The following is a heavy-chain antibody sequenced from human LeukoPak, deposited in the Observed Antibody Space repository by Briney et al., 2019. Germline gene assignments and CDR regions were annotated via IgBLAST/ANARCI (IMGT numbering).Heavy chain of an antibody. CDR3: ARGHYYDKDV. CDR1: GFTFSSYG. CDR2: VNQDGSEK. V-gene: IGHV3-7*04. Sequence: GGSLRLSCAASGFTFSSYGMNWVRQAPGKGLEWVANVNQDGSEKIYVDSVKGRFTISRDNAKNTLSLQMNSLRDEDTAVYYCARGHYYDKDVWGQGTSVTVSS. J-gene: IGHJ6*02.